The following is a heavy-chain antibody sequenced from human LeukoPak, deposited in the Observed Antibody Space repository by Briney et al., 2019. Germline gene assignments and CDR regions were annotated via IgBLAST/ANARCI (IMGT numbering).Heavy chain of an antibody. V-gene: IGHV1-46*02. CDR1: GYTFNGYY. J-gene: IGHJ4*02. CDR3: ARDCSGGSCYGLFDY. CDR2: INPSGGST. Sequence: ASVKVSCKASGYTFNGYYMHWVRQAPGQGLEWMGIINPSGGSTSYAQKFQGRVTMTRDMSTSTVYMELSSLRSEDTAVYYCARDCSGGSCYGLFDYWGQGTLVTVSS. D-gene: IGHD2-15*01.